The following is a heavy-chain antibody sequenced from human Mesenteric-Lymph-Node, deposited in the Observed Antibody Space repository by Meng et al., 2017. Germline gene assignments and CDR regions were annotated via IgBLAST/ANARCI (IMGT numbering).Heavy chain of an antibody. V-gene: IGHV3-15*01. CDR3: TTGIVVVPAAEEYCSSTSCYFDY. CDR2: IKSKTDGGTT. D-gene: IGHD2-2*01. J-gene: IGHJ4*02. CDR1: GFTFSNAW. Sequence: GESLKISCAASGFTFSNAWMSWVRQAPGKGLEWVGRIKSKTDGGTTDYAAPVKGRFTISRDDSKNTLYLQMNSLKTEDTAVYYCTTGIVVVPAAEEYCSSTSCYFDYWGQGTLVTVSS.